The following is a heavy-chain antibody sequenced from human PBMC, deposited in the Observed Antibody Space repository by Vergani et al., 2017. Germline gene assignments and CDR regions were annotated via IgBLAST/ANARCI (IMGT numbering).Heavy chain of an antibody. J-gene: IGHJ4*02. CDR2: IGKDGINT. V-gene: IGHV3-30*02. Sequence: VQVVETGGGLVQPGGSLRLSCAASGFTFSNYGMHWIRQAPGKGLEWLAYIGKDGINTRYRDAVKGRFTVSRDNSKDILYLQMDSLRSEDTALYYCAKYLRDSTDGLPDSWGPGTLVIVSS. D-gene: IGHD2-21*02. CDR3: AKYLRDSTDGLPDS. CDR1: GFTFSNYG.